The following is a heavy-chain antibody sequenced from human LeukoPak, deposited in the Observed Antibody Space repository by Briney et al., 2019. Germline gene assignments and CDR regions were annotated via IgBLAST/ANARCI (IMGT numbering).Heavy chain of an antibody. Sequence: SETLSLTCTVSGGSISSYYWSWIRQPPGKGLEWIGYIYYSGSTNYNPSLKSRVTISVDTSKNQFSLKLSSVTAADTAVYYCARQGPAARAYYSYGMDVWGQGTTVTVSS. D-gene: IGHD6-25*01. CDR3: ARQGPAARAYYSYGMDV. J-gene: IGHJ6*02. CDR1: GGSISSYY. CDR2: IYYSGST. V-gene: IGHV4-59*08.